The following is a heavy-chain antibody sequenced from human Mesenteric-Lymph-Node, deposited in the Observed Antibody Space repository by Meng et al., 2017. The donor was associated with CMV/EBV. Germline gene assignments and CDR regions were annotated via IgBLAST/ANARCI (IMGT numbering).Heavy chain of an antibody. Sequence: ASVKVSCKTSGYTFTAHYLHWVRQAPGQGLEWMGWISPYTGVRSYAQNLQGRVTMTWDTSVTTVYMELNSLRSDDTAVYYCTRGSGNYPGGRLDSWGQGSLVTVSS. V-gene: IGHV1-2*02. CDR3: TRGSGNYPGGRLDS. D-gene: IGHD1-26*01. CDR2: ISPYTGVR. CDR1: GYTFTAHY. J-gene: IGHJ4*02.